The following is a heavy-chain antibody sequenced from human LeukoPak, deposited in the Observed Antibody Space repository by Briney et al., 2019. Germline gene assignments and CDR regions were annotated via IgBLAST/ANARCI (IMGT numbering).Heavy chain of an antibody. CDR3: ARQHDTTVPGY. CDR2: LYSGGNX. J-gene: IGHJ4*02. Sequence: GGXLRLSCAXSXXTXXSXXXXXXXXXXXXXXXWXSILYSGGNXYYXDSVXGRFTISRDNSKNTLYLQMNSLRAXDTAVYYCARQHDTTVPGYWGQGTLVTVSS. V-gene: IGHV3-66*04. D-gene: IGHD1-1*01. CDR1: XXTXXSXX.